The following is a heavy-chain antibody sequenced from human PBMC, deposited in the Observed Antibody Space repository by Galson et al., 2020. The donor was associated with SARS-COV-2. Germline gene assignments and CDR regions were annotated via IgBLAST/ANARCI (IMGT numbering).Heavy chain of an antibody. V-gene: IGHV3-30*02. D-gene: IGHD6-19*01. CDR2: IRYDGSNK. Sequence: GGSLRLSCAASGFTFSSYGMHWVRQAPGKGLEWVAFIRYDGSNKYYADSVKGRFTISRDNSKNTLYLQMNSLRAEDTAVYYCAKDQPRIAVAGTVGVYYYYYYGMDVWGQGTTVTVSS. J-gene: IGHJ6*02. CDR3: AKDQPRIAVAGTVGVYYYYYYGMDV. CDR1: GFTFSSYG.